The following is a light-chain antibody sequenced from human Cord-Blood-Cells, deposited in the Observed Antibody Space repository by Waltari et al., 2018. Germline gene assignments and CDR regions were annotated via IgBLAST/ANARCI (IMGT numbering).Light chain of an antibody. CDR1: SSDVGSYNL. J-gene: IGLJ3*02. V-gene: IGLV2-23*01. CDR3: CSYAGSSTWV. Sequence: QSALTQPASVSGSPGQSITISCTGTSSDVGSYNLVSWYQQHPGKAPKLIIYEGSKRPSVFSNRFSGSKSGNTASLTISGLQAEDDADYYCCSYAGSSTWVFGGGTKLTVL. CDR2: EGS.